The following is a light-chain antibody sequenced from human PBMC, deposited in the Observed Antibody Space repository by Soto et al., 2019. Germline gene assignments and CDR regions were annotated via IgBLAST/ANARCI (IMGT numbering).Light chain of an antibody. CDR1: QSISTY. J-gene: IGKJ4*01. CDR3: QQSYSTVLR. V-gene: IGKV1-39*01. CDR2: GAS. Sequence: DIELTQSPSSLSASVGDRVTITCRASQSISTYLNWYQQKGGKAPKLLIHGASSLQSGVPLRYSATGSVTDFSLTIMSLQPEDFATYYCQQSYSTVLRFGVGTKVDIK.